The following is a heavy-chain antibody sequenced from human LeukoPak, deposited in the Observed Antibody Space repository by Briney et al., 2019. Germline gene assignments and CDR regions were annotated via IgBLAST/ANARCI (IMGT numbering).Heavy chain of an antibody. CDR1: GYTFTGYY. D-gene: IGHD2-15*01. J-gene: IGHJ3*02. CDR3: ARTLASSGGSCYSRAFDI. CDR2: INPNSGGT. Sequence: GASVKVSCKASGYTFTGYYMHWVRQAPGQGLEWMGWINPNSGGTNFAQKFQGRVTMTRDTSISTAYMELSRLRSDDTAVYYCARTLASSGGSCYSRAFDIWGQGTMVTVSS. V-gene: IGHV1-2*02.